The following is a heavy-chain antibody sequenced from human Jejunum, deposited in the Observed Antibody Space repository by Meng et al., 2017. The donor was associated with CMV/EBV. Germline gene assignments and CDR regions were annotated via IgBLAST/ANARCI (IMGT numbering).Heavy chain of an antibody. V-gene: IGHV3-21*01. CDR1: GFTFSTSG. Sequence: APGFTFSTSGMNWVRQAPGKGLEWVSGMNKDGTYIVYADSVKGRFIVSRDNARDSLYLQMSSLRVEDTALYYCTRTPAPVTGAFDFWGQGTMVTVSS. D-gene: IGHD4-17*01. J-gene: IGHJ3*01. CDR2: MNKDGTYI. CDR3: TRTPAPVTGAFDF.